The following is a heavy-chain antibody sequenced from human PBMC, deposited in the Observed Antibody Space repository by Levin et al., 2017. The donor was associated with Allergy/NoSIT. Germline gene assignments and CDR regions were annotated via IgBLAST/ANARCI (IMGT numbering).Heavy chain of an antibody. J-gene: IGHJ4*02. CDR1: GVSFGNEG. CDR3: AKTGPLYLDH. V-gene: IGHV3-23*01. Sequence: GESLKISCAASGVSFGNEGMAWVRQPPGKGLECVSAISTHGRYTYYTDSVKGRFTISRDNSRNTLYLDMNSLTVEDTALYFCAKTGPLYLDHWGQGTLVTVSS. CDR2: ISTHGRYT. D-gene: IGHD1-1*01.